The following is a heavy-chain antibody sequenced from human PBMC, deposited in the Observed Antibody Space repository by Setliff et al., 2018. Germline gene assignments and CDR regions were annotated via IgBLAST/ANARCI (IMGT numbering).Heavy chain of an antibody. CDR1: GLTFSTYW. Sequence: QAGGSLRLSCAASGLTFSTYWMTWVRQAPGKGLEWVASIKQDGSDKYYVDSVKGRFTISRDDAKNSLFLQMNSLRAEDTAMYFCARDRGGGLYDYWGQGTLVTVSS. J-gene: IGHJ4*02. CDR3: ARDRGGGLYDY. D-gene: IGHD3-16*01. CDR2: IKQDGSDK. V-gene: IGHV3-7*01.